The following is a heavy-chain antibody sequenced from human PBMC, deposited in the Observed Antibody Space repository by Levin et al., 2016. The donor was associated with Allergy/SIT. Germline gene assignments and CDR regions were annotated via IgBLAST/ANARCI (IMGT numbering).Heavy chain of an antibody. Sequence: GGSLRLSCAASGFTFSNYSMNWVRQAPGKGLEWVSSITSSSSYIYYADSVKGRFTISRDNAKNSLYLQMNSLRAEDTAVYYCARAYLDYGDTTGDAFDIWGQGTMVTVSS. V-gene: IGHV3-21*01. CDR2: ITSSSSYI. J-gene: IGHJ3*02. D-gene: IGHD4-17*01. CDR1: GFTFSNYS. CDR3: ARAYLDYGDTTGDAFDI.